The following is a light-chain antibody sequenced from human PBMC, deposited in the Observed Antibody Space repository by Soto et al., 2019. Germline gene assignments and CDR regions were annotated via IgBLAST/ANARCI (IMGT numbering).Light chain of an antibody. CDR3: QQYGSSGT. V-gene: IGKV3-20*01. Sequence: TQSPVTLSVSPGERATLSFRARRSVSSNSAWYQQKPGQAPRLLIYGASNRAAGIPDRFSGSGSGTDFILTSSRLQHEDFAVYYCQQYGSSGTFGQGTKV. CDR1: RSVSSNS. CDR2: GAS. J-gene: IGKJ1*01.